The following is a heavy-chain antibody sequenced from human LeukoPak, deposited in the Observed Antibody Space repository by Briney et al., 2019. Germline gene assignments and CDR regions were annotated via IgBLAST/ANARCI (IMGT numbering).Heavy chain of an antibody. Sequence: PGGSLRLSCAASGFTFTSYWMSWVRQAPGKGLEWVANLNEDGTKKYYVGSVKGRFTISRDNAKNSLYLQLDSLRAGDTAVYYCARTRGISNWFDPWGQGTLVTVSS. V-gene: IGHV3-7*01. CDR1: GFTFTSYW. J-gene: IGHJ5*02. CDR2: LNEDGTKK. D-gene: IGHD3-3*02. CDR3: ARTRGISNWFDP.